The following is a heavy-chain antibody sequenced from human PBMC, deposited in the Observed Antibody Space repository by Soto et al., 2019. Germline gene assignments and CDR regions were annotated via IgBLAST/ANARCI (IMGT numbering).Heavy chain of an antibody. CDR2: IIPIFGTA. CDR1: GGTFSSYA. V-gene: IGHV1-69*13. J-gene: IGHJ4*02. D-gene: IGHD3-22*01. Sequence: SVKVSCKASGGTFSSYAISWVRQAPGQGLEWMGGIIPIFGTANYAQKFQGRVTITADESTSTAYMELSSLRSEDTAVYYCARVSPAYYDSSGYYPFDYWGQGTLVTVSS. CDR3: ARVSPAYYDSSGYYPFDY.